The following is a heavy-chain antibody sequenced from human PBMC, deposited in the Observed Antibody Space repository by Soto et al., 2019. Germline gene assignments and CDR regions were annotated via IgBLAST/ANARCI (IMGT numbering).Heavy chain of an antibody. J-gene: IGHJ3*02. Sequence: LHLVQSGAVVKKPGASVTVSCSASGYPVTAYYMHWVRQAPGRGLEWMGGINPATGAAKYTQTLQGRVTRNRDNSTSTVFTELGGLDSEEQAVFYWARGGGVGVAGSAAFDMWGQGTLVTVSS. CDR1: GYPVTAYY. V-gene: IGHV1-2*02. CDR2: INPATGAA. CDR3: ARGGGVGVAGSAAFDM. D-gene: IGHD3-3*01.